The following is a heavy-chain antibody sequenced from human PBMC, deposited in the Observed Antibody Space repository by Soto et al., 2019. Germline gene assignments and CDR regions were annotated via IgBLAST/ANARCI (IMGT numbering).Heavy chain of an antibody. CDR1: GFTFSDYS. J-gene: IGHJ6*02. Sequence: EVQLVESGGGLVKPGGSLRLSCAVSGFTFSDYSMNWVRQAPGKGLEWVSSISSSSSYIYYADSLKGRFTISRDNAKNSLYLQMNSLRVEDTAVYYCAKTTFGELFKSGTDVWGQGTTVTVSS. D-gene: IGHD3-10*01. CDR2: ISSSSSYI. CDR3: AKTTFGELFKSGTDV. V-gene: IGHV3-21*01.